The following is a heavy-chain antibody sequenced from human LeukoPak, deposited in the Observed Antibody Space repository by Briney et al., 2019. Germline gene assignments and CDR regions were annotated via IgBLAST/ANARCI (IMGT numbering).Heavy chain of an antibody. CDR2: IYYSGST. Sequence: SETLSHTCAVSGYSISSSNWWGWIRQPPGKGLEWIGYIYYSGSTYYNPSLKSRVTMSVDTSKNQFSLKLSSVTAVDTAVYYCARYRGPIDAFDIWGQGTMVTVSS. CDR1: GYSISSSNW. V-gene: IGHV4-28*01. CDR3: ARYRGPIDAFDI. J-gene: IGHJ3*02.